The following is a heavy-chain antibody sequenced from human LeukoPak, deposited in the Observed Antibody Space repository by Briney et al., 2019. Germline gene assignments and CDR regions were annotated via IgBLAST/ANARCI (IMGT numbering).Heavy chain of an antibody. V-gene: IGHV3-23*01. J-gene: IGHJ4*02. CDR1: GFTFSSYA. CDR2: ITDNGGNT. Sequence: GSLRLSCAASGFTFSSYAMSWVRPAPGRVLGWVSVITDNGGNTYYADTVKGRFTISRDNSKSTLYLQMNSLRAEDTAVYYCAKGPGPVPAVNPYYFDYWGQGTLVTVSS. CDR3: AKGPGPVPAVNPYYFDY. D-gene: IGHD2-2*01.